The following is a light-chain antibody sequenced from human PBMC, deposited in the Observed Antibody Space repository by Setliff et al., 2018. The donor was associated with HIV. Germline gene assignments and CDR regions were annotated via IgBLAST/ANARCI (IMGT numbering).Light chain of an antibody. CDR3: QVWDSSSDHHV. Sequence: SYELTQPPSVSVAPGKTARITCGGNNIGSKSVHWYQQKPGQAPVLVAYDDSHRPSGIPERFSGSKPGNTATLTISRVEAGDEADYYCQVWDSSSDHHVFGTGTKV. CDR2: DDS. J-gene: IGLJ1*01. V-gene: IGLV3-21*03. CDR1: NIGSKS.